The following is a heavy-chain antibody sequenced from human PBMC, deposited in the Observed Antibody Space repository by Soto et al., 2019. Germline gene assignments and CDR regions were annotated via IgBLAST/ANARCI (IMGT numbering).Heavy chain of an antibody. Sequence: PGGSLRLSCAASGFTFSSYAMSWVRQAPGKGLEWVSAISGSGGSTYYADSVKGRFTISRDNSKNTLYLQMNSLRAEDTAVYYCANNPYSIAYYCDYIDVWGQGTTVTVSS. CDR3: ANNPYSIAYYCDYIDV. D-gene: IGHD4-4*01. CDR2: ISGSGGST. CDR1: GFTFSSYA. V-gene: IGHV3-23*01. J-gene: IGHJ6*03.